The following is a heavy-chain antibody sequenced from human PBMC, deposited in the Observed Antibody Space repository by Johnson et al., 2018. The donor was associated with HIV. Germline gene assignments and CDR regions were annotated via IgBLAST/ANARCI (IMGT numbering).Heavy chain of an antibody. CDR2: MKSRTDGGTT. CDR1: GFTFSNAW. Sequence: EVQLVESGGGLVKPGGSLRLSCAASGFTFSNAWMSWVRQAPGKGLEWVGRMKSRTDGGTTDYAAPVKGRFTISRDDSKNTLYLQMISLKTEDTAVYFCTTVKNADIWGSYRSDAFDFWGQGTMVTVSS. D-gene: IGHD3-16*02. CDR3: TTVKNADIWGSYRSDAFDF. J-gene: IGHJ3*01. V-gene: IGHV3-15*01.